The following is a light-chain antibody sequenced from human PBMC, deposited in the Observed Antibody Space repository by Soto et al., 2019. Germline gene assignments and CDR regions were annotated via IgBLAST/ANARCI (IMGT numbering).Light chain of an antibody. CDR3: HQYVSWT. Sequence: EIMLTQSPGTLALSTWEGATLSFRASQTFSSIYLAWYQQKPGQAPRLLIYGASSRATGIPDRFSGSGSGTDFTLTISRLEPEDFAVYYCHQYVSWTFGQGTKAAIK. J-gene: IGKJ1*01. V-gene: IGKV3-20*01. CDR1: QTFSSIY. CDR2: GAS.